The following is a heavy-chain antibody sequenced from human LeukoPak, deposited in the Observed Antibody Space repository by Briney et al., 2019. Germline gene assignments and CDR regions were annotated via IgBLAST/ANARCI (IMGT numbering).Heavy chain of an antibody. V-gene: IGHV4-61*02. J-gene: IGHJ4*02. CDR2: MYGSGSA. D-gene: IGHD3-22*01. CDR3: ARHPYYYDGSGYYDF. Sequence: KPSQTLSLTCTVSGGSISSGGYYWSWIRQPAGKGLECIGRMYGSGSANYNPSLKSRVTMSVETSKNQVSLKLSSVTAADTAVYYCARHPYYYDGSGYYDFWGQGTLVTVSS. CDR1: GGSISSGGYY.